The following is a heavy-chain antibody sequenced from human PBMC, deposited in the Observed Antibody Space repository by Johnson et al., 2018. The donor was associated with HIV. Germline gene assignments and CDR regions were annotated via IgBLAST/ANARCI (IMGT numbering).Heavy chain of an antibody. Sequence: VQLVESGGGLVQPGGSLRLSCAASGFTFSTYWMTWARQAPGKGLEWVANIKKDGSEKYYVDSVKGRFTISRDNAKNSLYLQRNSLRAEDTAVYYWARDSLGAIPDYAFDIWGQGTMVTVSS. D-gene: IGHD2-2*02. CDR3: ARDSLGAIPDYAFDI. CDR2: IKKDGSEK. V-gene: IGHV3-7*01. CDR1: GFTFSTYW. J-gene: IGHJ3*02.